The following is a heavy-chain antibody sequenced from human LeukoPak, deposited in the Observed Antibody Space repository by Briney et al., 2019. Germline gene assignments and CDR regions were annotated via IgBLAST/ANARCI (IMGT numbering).Heavy chain of an antibody. CDR1: GGSITGYY. CDR2: ISYSGST. Sequence: SETLSLTCTVSGGSITGYYWSWIRQPPGKGLEWIGYISYSGSTNSNPSLKSRVTMSVDTSKNQFSLKLSSVTAADTAVYYCARAKYCSSTSCRVFDYWGQGTLVTVSS. CDR3: ARAKYCSSTSCRVFDY. D-gene: IGHD2-2*01. J-gene: IGHJ4*02. V-gene: IGHV4-59*01.